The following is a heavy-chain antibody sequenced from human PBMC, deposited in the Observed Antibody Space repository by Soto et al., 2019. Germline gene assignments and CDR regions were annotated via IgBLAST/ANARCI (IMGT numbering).Heavy chain of an antibody. J-gene: IGHJ5*02. Sequence: SVKVSCKSSGGTVSSFAISWVRQAPGQGLEWMGGMNPISGTPNYAQKFQGRVTITADESTFTAYMELSNLRSDDTAVYYCTREWSRADFGVGPPMRDNWFDPWGQGTLVTVSS. V-gene: IGHV1-69*13. CDR2: MNPISGTP. CDR1: GGTVSSFA. CDR3: TREWSRADFGVGPPMRDNWFDP. D-gene: IGHD3-3*01.